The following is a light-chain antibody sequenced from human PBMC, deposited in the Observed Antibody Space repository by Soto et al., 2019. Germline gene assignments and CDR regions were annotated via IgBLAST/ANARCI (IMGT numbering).Light chain of an antibody. CDR2: EVT. J-gene: IGLJ2*01. CDR3: SSYTGSNTLI. V-gene: IGLV2-14*01. CDR1: SSDVGGYNY. Sequence: QSALTQPASVSGSPGQSITISCTGTSSDVGGYNYVSWYQQHPGKAPKLMIYEVTNRPSGVSNRFSGSRSGNTASLTISGLQAEEEADYYCSSYTGSNTLIFGGGTQLTVL.